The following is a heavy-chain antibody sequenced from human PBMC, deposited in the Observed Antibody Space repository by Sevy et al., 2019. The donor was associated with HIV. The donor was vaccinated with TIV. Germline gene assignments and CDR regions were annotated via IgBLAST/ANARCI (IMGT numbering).Heavy chain of an antibody. Sequence: GGSLRLSCAASGFTFSTYAMSWVRQAPGKGLEWVSVISGSGGGTYYADSVKGRFTISRDNSKNTLYLQMNSLRAGDSAVYYCAKDAYYYNSSGYSLSQWYYGIDVWGQGTTVTVSS. CDR3: AKDAYYYNSSGYSLSQWYYGIDV. CDR2: ISGSGGGT. D-gene: IGHD3-22*01. CDR1: GFTFSTYA. V-gene: IGHV3-23*01. J-gene: IGHJ6*02.